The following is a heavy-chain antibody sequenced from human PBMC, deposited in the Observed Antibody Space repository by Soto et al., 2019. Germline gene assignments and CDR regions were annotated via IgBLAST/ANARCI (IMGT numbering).Heavy chain of an antibody. CDR2: TRNKANSYTT. V-gene: IGHV3-72*01. J-gene: IGHJ4*02. D-gene: IGHD3-9*01. CDR3: ARERDLTGGETYFDY. Sequence: GGSLRLSCAASGFTFSDHYMDWVRQAPGKGLEWVGRTRNKANSYTTEYAASVKGRFTISRDDSKNSLYLQMNSLKTEDTAVYYCARERDLTGGETYFDYPGQGTLVTVPS. CDR1: GFTFSDHY.